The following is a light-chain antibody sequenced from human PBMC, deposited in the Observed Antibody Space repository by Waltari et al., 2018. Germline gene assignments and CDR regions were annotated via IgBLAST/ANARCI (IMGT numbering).Light chain of an antibody. J-gene: IGLJ3*02. V-gene: IGLV7-46*01. CDR1: TGTVTSGHY. CDR2: DTR. CDR3: LLSYSGAVWV. Sequence: QAVVTQEPSLTVSPGGTVTLTCGSSTGTVTSGHYPYWFQQKPGQAPRTLIYDTRNNHSWTPARVPGSLLGVKAALTLSGAQPVGGGDYYCLLSYSGAVWVFGGGTRLTVL.